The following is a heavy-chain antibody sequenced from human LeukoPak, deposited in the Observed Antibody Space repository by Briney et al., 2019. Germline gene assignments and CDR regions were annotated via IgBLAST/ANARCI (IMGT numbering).Heavy chain of an antibody. CDR2: ILYDGSNK. Sequence: PGGSLRLSCAASGFTVSSNYMSWVRQAPGKGLEWVAVILYDGSNKYCADSVKGRFTISRDNSKNTLYLQMNSLRAEDTAVYYCARGLPGYSSSWYFAFDIWGPGTMVTVSS. CDR1: GFTVSSNY. CDR3: ARGLPGYSSSWYFAFDI. V-gene: IGHV3-30-3*01. D-gene: IGHD6-13*01. J-gene: IGHJ3*02.